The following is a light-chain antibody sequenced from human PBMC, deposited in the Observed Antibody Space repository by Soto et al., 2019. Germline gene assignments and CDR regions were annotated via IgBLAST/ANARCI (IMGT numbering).Light chain of an antibody. V-gene: IGLV2-14*01. J-gene: IGLJ3*02. CDR2: EVS. Sequence: QSVLTQPASVSGSPGQSITISCTGTSSDVGGYNSVSWFQQHPGKAPQLIIYEVSNRPSGVSSRFSGSKSGNTASLTISGIQAEDETDYYCSSYTSTSAWVFGGGTKLTVL. CDR1: SSDVGGYNS. CDR3: SSYTSTSAWV.